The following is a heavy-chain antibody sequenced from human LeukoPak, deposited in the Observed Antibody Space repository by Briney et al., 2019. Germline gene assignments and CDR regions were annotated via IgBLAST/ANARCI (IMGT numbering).Heavy chain of an antibody. CDR3: ARGGYNWNYDAFDI. CDR1: GGSFGGYY. V-gene: IGHV4-34*01. CDR2: INHSGST. Sequence: SETLSLTCAVYGGSFGGYYWSWIRQPPGKGLEWIGEINHSGSTNYNPSLKSRVTISVDTSKNQFSLKLSSVTAADTAVYYCARGGYNWNYDAFDIWGQGTMVTVSS. J-gene: IGHJ3*02. D-gene: IGHD1-7*01.